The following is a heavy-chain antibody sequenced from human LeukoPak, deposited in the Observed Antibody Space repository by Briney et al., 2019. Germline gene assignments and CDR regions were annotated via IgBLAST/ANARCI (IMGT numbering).Heavy chain of an antibody. J-gene: IGHJ4*02. V-gene: IGHV4-59*12. D-gene: IGHD3-9*01. CDR3: ASSGILTGSSIFDY. CDR2: IYYSGST. Sequence: SETLSLTCTVSGGSISSYYWSWIRQPPGKGLEWIGYIYYSGSTNYNPSLKSRVTISVDTSKNQFSLKLSSVTAADTAVYYCASSGILTGSSIFDYWGQGTLVTVSS. CDR1: GGSISSYY.